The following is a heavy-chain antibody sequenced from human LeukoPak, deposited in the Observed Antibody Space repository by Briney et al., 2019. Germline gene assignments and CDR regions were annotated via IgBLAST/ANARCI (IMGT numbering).Heavy chain of an antibody. CDR2: IYPGDSDT. CDR3: ARSMVRGAAYYFDY. CDR1: GYSFTSYW. V-gene: IGHV5-51*01. D-gene: IGHD3-10*01. Sequence: GESLMISSKGSGYSFTSYWIGWVRQMPGKGLEWMGIIYPGDSDTRYSPSFQGQVTMSADKSISTAYLQWSSLNASDTAMYYCARSMVRGAAYYFDYWGHGTLVTVSS. J-gene: IGHJ4*01.